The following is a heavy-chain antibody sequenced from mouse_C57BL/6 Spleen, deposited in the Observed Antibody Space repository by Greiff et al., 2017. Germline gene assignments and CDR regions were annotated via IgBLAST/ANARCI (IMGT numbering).Heavy chain of an antibody. Sequence: QVQLKQSGPGLVQPSQSLSITCTVSGFSFTSYGVHWVRQSPGKGLEWLGVIWIGGSTDYNAALISRLSISKDNSKSQVFFKMNSLQADDTTIYYCARKGRITTVVGAMGYWGQRTSGTVSS. CDR3: ARKGRITTVVGAMGY. CDR1: GFSFTSYG. D-gene: IGHD1-1*01. V-gene: IGHV2-2*01. CDR2: IWIGGST. J-gene: IGHJ4*01.